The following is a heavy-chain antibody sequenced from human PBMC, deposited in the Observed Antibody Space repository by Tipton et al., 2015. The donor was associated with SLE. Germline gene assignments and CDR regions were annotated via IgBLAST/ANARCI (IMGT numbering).Heavy chain of an antibody. V-gene: IGHV3-30*18. CDR3: AKAPGLGDAFDI. J-gene: IGHJ3*02. Sequence: SLRLSCAASGFTFSSYSMNWVRQAPGKGLEWVAVISYDGSNKYYADSVKGRFTISRDNSKNTLYLQMNSLRAEDTAVYYCAKAPGLGDAFDIWGQGTMVTVSS. CDR1: GFTFSSYS. D-gene: IGHD3-16*01. CDR2: ISYDGSNK.